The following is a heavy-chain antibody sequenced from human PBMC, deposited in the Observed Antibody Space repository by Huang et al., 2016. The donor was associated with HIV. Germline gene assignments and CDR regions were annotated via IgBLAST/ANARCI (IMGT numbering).Heavy chain of an antibody. J-gene: IGHJ6*02. CDR1: GFTFNSDA. CDR3: SRDDFWSGYSDYYGLDV. D-gene: IGHD3-3*01. V-gene: IGHV3-23*01. CDR2: SSGRCSNT. Sequence: EVQLLEYGGGLVQPGGSMRLSCAASGFTFNSDAMSWVRQAPCMWLEWVSASSGRCSNTYDADSVKGRFTISKDKSKNTLFLQMSGLRAEDTAVYYCSRDDFWSGYSDYYGLDVWGQGTTVTVSS.